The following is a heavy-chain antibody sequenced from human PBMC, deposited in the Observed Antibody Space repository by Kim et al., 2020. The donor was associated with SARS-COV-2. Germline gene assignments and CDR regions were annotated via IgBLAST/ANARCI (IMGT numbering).Heavy chain of an antibody. CDR3: AKDRYTSPGIFDY. CDR1: GFTFSSYA. Sequence: GGSLRLSCAASGFTFSSYAMSWVRQAPGKGLEWVSVIYSDGSSTYYADSVKGRFTISRDNSKNTLYLQMSSLRAEDTALYYCAKDRYTSPGIFDYWGKGT. CDR2: IYSDGSST. D-gene: IGHD5-18*01. J-gene: IGHJ4*02. V-gene: IGHV3-23*03.